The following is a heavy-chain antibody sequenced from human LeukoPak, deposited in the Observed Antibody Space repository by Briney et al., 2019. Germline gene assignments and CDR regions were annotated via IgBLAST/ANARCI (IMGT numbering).Heavy chain of an antibody. CDR2: ISADNGNT. Sequence: GGSVMVCCRASGYTFTSYGIIWVRQAPGQGLEWMGWISADNGNTNFARKLQGRVTMTTDKSTSTDYMELRSMRSDDTAVYYCATRTDYGSGSYSSGNYWGQGTLVTVSS. V-gene: IGHV1-18*01. D-gene: IGHD3-10*01. J-gene: IGHJ4*02. CDR1: GYTFTSYG. CDR3: ATRTDYGSGSYSSGNY.